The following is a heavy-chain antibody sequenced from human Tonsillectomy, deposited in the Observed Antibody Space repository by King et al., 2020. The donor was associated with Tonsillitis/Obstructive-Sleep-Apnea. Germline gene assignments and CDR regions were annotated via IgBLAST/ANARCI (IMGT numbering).Heavy chain of an antibody. V-gene: IGHV7-4-1*02. CDR2: INTNTGNP. Sequence: VQLVQSGSELKKPGASVKVSCKASGYRFSSYAMNWVRQAPGQGLEWMGWINTNTGNPTYTQGFTGRFVFTLDTSVSTAYLQISSLTAEDTAMYYCASGGGGADYWGQGTLVTVSS. CDR3: ASGGGGADY. J-gene: IGHJ4*02. D-gene: IGHD3-16*01. CDR1: GYRFSSYA.